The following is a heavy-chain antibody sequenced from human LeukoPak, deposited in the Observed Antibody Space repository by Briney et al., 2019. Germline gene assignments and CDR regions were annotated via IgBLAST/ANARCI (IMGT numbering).Heavy chain of an antibody. V-gene: IGHV4-34*01. J-gene: IGHJ5*02. CDR2: INHSGST. CDR3: ARGSPSTAAVPAS. Sequence: SETLSLTCAVYGGSFSGYYWSWIRQPPGKGLEWIGEINHSGSTNYNPSFESRVTMSVDTSKNQISLRLSSVTAADTAVYYCARGSPSTAAVPASWGQGTLVTVSS. D-gene: IGHD6-13*01. CDR1: GGSFSGYY.